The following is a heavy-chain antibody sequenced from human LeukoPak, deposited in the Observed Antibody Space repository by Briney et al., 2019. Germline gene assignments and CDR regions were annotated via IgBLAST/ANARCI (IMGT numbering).Heavy chain of an antibody. V-gene: IGHV3-30*02. Sequence: PGGSLRLSCAASGFTFNNYGMHWVRQAPGKGLEWVAFIRYHGSNKYYADSVKGRFTISRDNSKNTLYLQMNSLSPEDTAVYYCAKGSNNWNYAYFDYWGQGTLVTVSS. D-gene: IGHD1-7*01. J-gene: IGHJ4*02. CDR3: AKGSNNWNYAYFDY. CDR2: IRYHGSNK. CDR1: GFTFNNYG.